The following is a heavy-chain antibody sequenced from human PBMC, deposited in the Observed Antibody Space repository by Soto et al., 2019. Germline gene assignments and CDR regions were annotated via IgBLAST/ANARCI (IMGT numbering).Heavy chain of an antibody. CDR1: GFTFSSYS. CDR3: ARGAWGSGSTYMDV. CDR2: ISSSSSTI. J-gene: IGHJ6*03. D-gene: IGHD3-10*01. V-gene: IGHV3-48*01. Sequence: GGSLRLSCAASGFTFSSYSMNWVRQAPGKGLEWVSYISSSSSTIYYADSVKGRFTISRDNAKNSLYLQMNSLRAEDTAVYYCARGAWGSGSTYMDVWGKGTTVTVSS.